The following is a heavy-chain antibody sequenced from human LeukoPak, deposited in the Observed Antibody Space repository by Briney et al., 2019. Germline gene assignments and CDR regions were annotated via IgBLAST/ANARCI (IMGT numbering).Heavy chain of an antibody. V-gene: IGHV3-30-3*01. CDR1: GFTFSSYA. CDR2: ISYDGSDK. D-gene: IGHD5-12*01. J-gene: IGHJ4*02. Sequence: GRSLRLSCAVSGFTFSSYAMHLVRQAPGKGLEWVAAISYDGSDKYYADSVKGRFTISRDNSKNTLYLQMNSLRAEDTAVYYCARGRNVVATSGYFDYWGQGTLVTVSS. CDR3: ARGRNVVATSGYFDY.